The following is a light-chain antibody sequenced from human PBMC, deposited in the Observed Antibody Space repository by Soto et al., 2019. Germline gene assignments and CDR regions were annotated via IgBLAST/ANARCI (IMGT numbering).Light chain of an antibody. Sequence: QSALTQPASVSGSPGQSITISCTGTSSDVGGYNYVSWHQQHPGKVPKLMIYDVSYRPSGVSNRFSDSKSGNTASLTISGLQAEDEADYYCSSYTTSSTYVFGTGTKVTVL. V-gene: IGLV2-14*01. J-gene: IGLJ1*01. CDR1: SSDVGGYNY. CDR2: DVS. CDR3: SSYTTSSTYV.